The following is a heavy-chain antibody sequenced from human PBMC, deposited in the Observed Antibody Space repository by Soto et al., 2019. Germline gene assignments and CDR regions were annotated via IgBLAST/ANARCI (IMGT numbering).Heavy chain of an antibody. D-gene: IGHD3-3*01. J-gene: IGHJ6*02. CDR1: GFTFSNYA. V-gene: IGHV3-23*01. Sequence: EVQLLESGGGLVQPGGSLRLSCATSGFTFSNYAMTWVRQTPEKGLEWASTLSTTGGITLYADSVKGRFTVSRDNSKNTLYLQMDSLRVEDTAVYFCARDGRARSAYSSDYYYFSGMDVWGQGTTVTVSS. CDR2: LSTTGGIT. CDR3: ARDGRARSAYSSDYYYFSGMDV.